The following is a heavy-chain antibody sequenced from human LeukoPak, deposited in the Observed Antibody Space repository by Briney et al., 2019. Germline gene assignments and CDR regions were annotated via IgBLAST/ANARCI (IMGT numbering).Heavy chain of an antibody. Sequence: PSETLSLTCAVYGGSFSGYYWSWIRQPPGKGLEWIGGIDPSGSTNYNPSLKSRVTISVDTSKNQFSLKLSSVTAADTAVYYCARGLSLLGSEEGLPLGYWGQGSLVTVSS. V-gene: IGHV4-34*01. CDR2: IDPSGST. CDR3: ARGLSLLGSEEGLPLGY. D-gene: IGHD2-21*01. J-gene: IGHJ4*02. CDR1: GGSFSGYY.